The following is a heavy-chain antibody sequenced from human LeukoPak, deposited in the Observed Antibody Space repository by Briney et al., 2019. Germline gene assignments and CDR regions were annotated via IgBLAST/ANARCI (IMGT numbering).Heavy chain of an antibody. J-gene: IGHJ5*02. V-gene: IGHV3-74*01. Sequence: GGSLRLSCAASGFSFSSYWMHWVRQTPGRGLVWVSRINSDGSSTTYADSVKGRFTISRDNAKNTLYLQMNSLRAEDTAVYYCARLMSVAAAWFDPWGQGTLVTVSS. CDR2: INSDGSST. D-gene: IGHD6-13*01. CDR3: ARLMSVAAAWFDP. CDR1: GFSFSSYW.